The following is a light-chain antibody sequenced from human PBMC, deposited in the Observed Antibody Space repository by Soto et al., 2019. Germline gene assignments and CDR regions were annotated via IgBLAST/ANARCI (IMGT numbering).Light chain of an antibody. CDR1: SSDIGAYNY. CDR2: QVT. Sequence: QSALTQPPSASGSPGQSVTISCTGTSSDIGAYNYVSWYRQYPDKAPKLLVYQVTKRPSGVPDRFSGSKSGNTAALTVSRLQAEDEAVYYCSSYAGSLVVFGGGTKVTVL. V-gene: IGLV2-8*01. CDR3: SSYAGSLVV. J-gene: IGLJ2*01.